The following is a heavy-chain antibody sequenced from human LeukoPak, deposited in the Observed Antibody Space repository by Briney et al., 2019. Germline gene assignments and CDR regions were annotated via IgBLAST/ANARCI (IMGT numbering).Heavy chain of an antibody. CDR3: ARDDYSNYGATNDY. D-gene: IGHD4-11*01. Sequence: GGSLRLSCAASGFTFSSYSMNWVRQAPGKGLEWVSSISSSSSYIYYADSVKGRFTISRDNAKNSLYLQMNSLRAEDTAVYYCARDDYSNYGATNDYWGQGTLVTVSS. V-gene: IGHV3-21*01. CDR1: GFTFSSYS. CDR2: ISSSSSYI. J-gene: IGHJ4*02.